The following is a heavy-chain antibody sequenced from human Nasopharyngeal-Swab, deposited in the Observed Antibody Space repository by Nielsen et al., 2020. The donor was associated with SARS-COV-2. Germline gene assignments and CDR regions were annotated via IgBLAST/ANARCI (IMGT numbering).Heavy chain of an antibody. J-gene: IGHJ6*02. CDR3: ARDGLDYDFWSAYFMDV. V-gene: IGHV3-21*01. CDR2: ISSSSSYI. D-gene: IGHD3-3*01. Sequence: LSLTCAASGFTFSSYTMNWVRQAPGKGLEWVSSISSSSSYIYYADSVKGRFTISRDNAKNSLYLQMNSLRAEDTAVYYCARDGLDYDFWSAYFMDVWGQGTTVTVSS. CDR1: GFTFSSYT.